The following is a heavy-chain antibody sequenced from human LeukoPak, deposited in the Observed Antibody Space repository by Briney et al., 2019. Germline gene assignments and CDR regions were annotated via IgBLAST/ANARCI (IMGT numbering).Heavy chain of an antibody. J-gene: IGHJ4*02. CDR3: ARKENVYYYFDY. Sequence: SDTLSLTCAVSGYSITSSSWWGWIRQPPGKGLEWIGYIYHSGTTYYNPSLQSRVTMSVDTSKNQFSLEVSSVTAVDTAVYYCARKENVYYYFDYWGQGTLVTVSS. CDR1: GYSITSSSW. D-gene: IGHD3-10*01. CDR2: IYHSGTT. V-gene: IGHV4-28*01.